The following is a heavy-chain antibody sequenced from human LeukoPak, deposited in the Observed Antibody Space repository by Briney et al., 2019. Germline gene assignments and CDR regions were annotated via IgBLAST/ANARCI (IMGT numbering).Heavy chain of an antibody. CDR3: ARGGSPVEGGYSYGSPPHRTLGVPGFDY. CDR2: ILYSGST. CDR1: GDSISSSMFY. V-gene: IGHV4-39*07. J-gene: IGHJ4*02. D-gene: IGHD5-18*01. Sequence: SETLSLTCTVSGDSISSSMFYWGWIRQSPGGGLEWIGNILYSGSTYYNPSLNSRVTISVDTSKNQFSLKLSSVTAADTAVYFCARGGSPVEGGYSYGSPPHRTLGVPGFDYWGQGTLVTVSS.